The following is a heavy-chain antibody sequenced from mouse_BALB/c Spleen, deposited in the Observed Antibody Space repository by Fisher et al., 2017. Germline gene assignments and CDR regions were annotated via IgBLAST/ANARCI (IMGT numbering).Heavy chain of an antibody. CDR3: ARYAYAMDY. V-gene: IGHV1-77*01. J-gene: IGHJ4*01. Sequence: KFKGKATLTADKSSNTAYMQLSSLTSEDSAVYYCARYAYAMDYWGQGTSVTVSS.